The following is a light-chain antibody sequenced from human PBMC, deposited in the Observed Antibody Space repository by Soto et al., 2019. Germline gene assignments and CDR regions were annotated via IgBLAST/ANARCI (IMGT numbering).Light chain of an antibody. V-gene: IGKV3-20*01. CDR1: QSVGSSY. CDR3: QQYGRTPYT. J-gene: IGKJ2*01. Sequence: EIVLTQSPDTLSLSPGERATLSCRASQSVGSSYLAWYQQKPGQAPRLLVYGGDSDIPDKFSVSGSGTDFTLTIYRLQPEDFAVYYCQQYGRTPYTFGQGTKLEIK. CDR2: G.